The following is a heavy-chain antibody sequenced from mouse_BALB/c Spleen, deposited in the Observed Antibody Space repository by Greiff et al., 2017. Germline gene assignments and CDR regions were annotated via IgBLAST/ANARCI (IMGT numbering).Heavy chain of an antibody. J-gene: IGHJ3*01. CDR1: GFNIKDTY. CDR3: AILHYYGSWFAY. Sequence: EVKLQESGAELVKPGASVKLSCTASGFNIKDTYMHWVKQRPEQGLEWIGRIDPANGNTKYDPKFQGKATITADTSSNTAYLQLSSLTSEDTAVYYCAILHYYGSWFAYWGQGTLVTVSA. CDR2: IDPANGNT. D-gene: IGHD1-2*01. V-gene: IGHV14-3*02.